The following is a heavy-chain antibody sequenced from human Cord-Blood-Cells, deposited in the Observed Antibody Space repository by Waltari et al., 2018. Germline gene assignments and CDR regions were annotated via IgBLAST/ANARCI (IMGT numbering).Heavy chain of an antibody. D-gene: IGHD2-2*01. Sequence: QVQLQQWGAGLLKPSETLSLTCAVYGGSFSGYYWSWIRQPPGKGLEWIGEINHSGSTNYNPSRKSRFTISVDTSKNQFSLKLSSVTAADTAVYYCARGLIVVVPAAASRSGWYFDLWGRGTLVTVSS. V-gene: IGHV4-34*01. CDR3: ARGLIVVVPAAASRSGWYFDL. J-gene: IGHJ2*01. CDR2: INHSGST. CDR1: GGSFSGYY.